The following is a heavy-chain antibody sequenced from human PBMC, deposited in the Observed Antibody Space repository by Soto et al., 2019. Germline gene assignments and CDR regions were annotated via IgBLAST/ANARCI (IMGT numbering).Heavy chain of an antibody. CDR1: GGSISSYY. V-gene: IGHV4-59*12. Sequence: SETLSLTCTVSGGSISSYYWSWIRQPPGKGLEWIGYIYYSGSTNYNPSLKSRVTISVDTSKNQFSLKLSSVTAADTAVYYCARDLYDYVWGSYFAFDIWGQGTMVTVSS. J-gene: IGHJ3*02. D-gene: IGHD3-16*01. CDR3: ARDLYDYVWGSYFAFDI. CDR2: IYYSGST.